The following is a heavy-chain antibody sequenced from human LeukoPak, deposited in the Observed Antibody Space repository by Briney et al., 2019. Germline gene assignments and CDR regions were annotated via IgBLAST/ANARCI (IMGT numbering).Heavy chain of an antibody. V-gene: IGHV5-51*01. CDR1: GYSFTTYW. Sequence: GESLKISCKASGYSFTTYWIGWVRQMPGKGLQWMGIIYPGDSDITYSPSFQGQVTISADKSISTAYLQWSSLEASDSAMYYCVRHGLGSSWFGFDYWGQGTLVTVSS. CDR2: IYPGDSDI. D-gene: IGHD6-13*01. CDR3: VRHGLGSSWFGFDY. J-gene: IGHJ4*02.